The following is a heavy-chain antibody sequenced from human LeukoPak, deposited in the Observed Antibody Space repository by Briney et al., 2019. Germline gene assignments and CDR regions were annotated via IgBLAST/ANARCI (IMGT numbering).Heavy chain of an antibody. CDR2: INPNSGGT. Sequence: GASVKVSCKASGYTFTGYYMHWVRQAPGQGLEWMGWINPNSGGTNYAQKFQGRVTMTRDTSISTAYMELSRLRSDDTAVYYCARGSYYDSSGYSVPPVYWGQGTLVTVSS. V-gene: IGHV1-2*02. CDR1: GYTFTGYY. J-gene: IGHJ4*02. D-gene: IGHD3-22*01. CDR3: ARGSYYDSSGYSVPPVY.